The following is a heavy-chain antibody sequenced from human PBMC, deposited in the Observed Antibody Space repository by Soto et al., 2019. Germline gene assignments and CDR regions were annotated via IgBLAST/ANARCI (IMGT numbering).Heavy chain of an antibody. V-gene: IGHV1-2*02. J-gene: IGHJ6*02. CDR1: GYTFTGYY. Sequence: ASVKVSFKASGYTFTGYYMHWVRQAPGQGLEWMGWINPNSGGTNYAQKFQGRVTMTRDTSISTAYMELSRLRSDDTAVYYCARGPAVHSGMDVWGQGTTVTVSS. D-gene: IGHD1-1*01. CDR2: INPNSGGT. CDR3: ARGPAVHSGMDV.